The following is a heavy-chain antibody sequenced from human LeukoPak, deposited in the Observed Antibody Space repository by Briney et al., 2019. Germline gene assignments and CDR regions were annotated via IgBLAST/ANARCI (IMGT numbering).Heavy chain of an antibody. D-gene: IGHD6-13*01. J-gene: IGHJ1*01. CDR3: AREERQQQYFQH. Sequence: PSQTLSLTCTVSGGSISSGDYYWSWIRQPPGKGLEWIVYIYYSGSTYYNPSLKSRVTISVDTSKNQFSLKLSSVTAADTAVYYCAREERQQQYFQHWGQGTLVTVSS. CDR2: IYYSGST. CDR1: GGSISSGDYY. V-gene: IGHV4-30-4*01.